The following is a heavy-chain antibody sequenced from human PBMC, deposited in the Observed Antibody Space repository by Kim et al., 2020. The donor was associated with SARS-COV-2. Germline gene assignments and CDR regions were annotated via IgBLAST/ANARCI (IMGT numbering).Heavy chain of an antibody. D-gene: IGHD5-12*01. CDR3: ARDLNSGYDYGWYYYGMDV. J-gene: IGHJ6*02. CDR2: ISYDGSNK. V-gene: IGHV3-30*04. Sequence: GGSLRLSCAASGFTFSSYAMHWVRQAPGKGLEWVAVISYDGSNKYYADSVKGRFTISRDNSKNTLYLQMNSLRAEDTAVYYCARDLNSGYDYGWYYYGMDVWGQGTTVTVSS. CDR1: GFTFSSYA.